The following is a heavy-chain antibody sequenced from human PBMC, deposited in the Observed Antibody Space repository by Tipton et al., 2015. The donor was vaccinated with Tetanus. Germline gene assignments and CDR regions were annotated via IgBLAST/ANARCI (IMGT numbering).Heavy chain of an antibody. CDR2: IYYTGNT. D-gene: IGHD6-6*01. J-gene: IGHJ4*02. V-gene: IGHV4-31*03. CDR3: ARRSVSARFDD. CDR1: GGSIRSGGYY. Sequence: TLSLTCTVSGGSIRSGGYYWSWIRQHPVKGLEWIGYIYYTGNTYYNPSLKSRPTISVDTSKNQFSLKLNSVTAADTAVYYCARRSVSARFDDWGQGAQVTVSS.